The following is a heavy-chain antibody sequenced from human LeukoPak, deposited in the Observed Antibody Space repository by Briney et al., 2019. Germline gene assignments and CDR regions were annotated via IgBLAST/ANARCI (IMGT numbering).Heavy chain of an antibody. CDR2: ISGGST. D-gene: IGHD6-13*01. CDR1: GFTFSSYA. J-gene: IGHJ4*02. CDR3: AKDGYSSSFDY. Sequence: GGSLRLSCAASGFTFSSYAMSWVRQAPGKGLEWVSAISGGSTYYADSVKGRFTISRDNSKNTLYLQMNSLRAEDTAVYYCAKDGYSSSFDYWGQGTLVTVSS. V-gene: IGHV3-23*01.